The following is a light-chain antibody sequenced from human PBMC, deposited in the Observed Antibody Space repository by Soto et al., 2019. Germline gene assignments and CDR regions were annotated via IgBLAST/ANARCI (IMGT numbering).Light chain of an antibody. Sequence: DIQMTQSPSTLSSSVGDRVTLTCRASQTISFSLAWYHQKPGKAPKLLLYYASTLQSGVPSRFSGSESGTEFSLTISSLQPDDFAVYYCHQYDKFQYTFGPGTRLYI. CDR1: QTISFS. CDR3: HQYDKFQYT. J-gene: IGKJ2*01. CDR2: YAS. V-gene: IGKV1-5*01.